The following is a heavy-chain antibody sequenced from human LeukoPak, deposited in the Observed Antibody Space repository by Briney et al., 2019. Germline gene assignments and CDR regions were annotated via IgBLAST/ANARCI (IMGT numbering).Heavy chain of an antibody. CDR1: GYTLTGYY. J-gene: IGHJ4*02. Sequence: GASVKVSCKASGYTLTGYYMHWVRQAPGQGLEWMGWINPKSGATAYAQKFQGRVTMTRDSSISTVYMELSGLRSDDTAVYYCARDGPATYDYWGQGTLVTVSS. D-gene: IGHD2-2*01. CDR2: INPKSGAT. V-gene: IGHV1-2*02. CDR3: ARDGPATYDY.